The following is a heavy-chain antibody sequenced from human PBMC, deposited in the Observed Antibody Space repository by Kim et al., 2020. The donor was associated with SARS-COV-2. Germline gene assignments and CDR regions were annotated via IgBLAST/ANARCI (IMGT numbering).Heavy chain of an antibody. CDR2: ITKSSTTI. Sequence: GVSLRLSCATSGFTFSAYDMSWVRQAPGKGLEWLSFITKSSTTIYYADSVEGRFTISRDNAKNSLFLQMNSLRDEDTALYYCVRDRMGGAFDMWGQGTMVTVSS. J-gene: IGHJ3*02. CDR3: VRDRMGGAFDM. D-gene: IGHD3-16*01. CDR1: GFTFSAYD. V-gene: IGHV3-48*02.